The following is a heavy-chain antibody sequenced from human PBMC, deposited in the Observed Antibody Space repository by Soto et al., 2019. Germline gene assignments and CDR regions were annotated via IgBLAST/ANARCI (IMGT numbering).Heavy chain of an antibody. CDR2: IWYDGSNK. J-gene: IGHJ4*02. V-gene: IGHV3-33*01. D-gene: IGHD2-2*01. CDR3: ARGYCSSTSCYGAFDY. CDR1: GFTFSSYG. Sequence: PGGSLRLSCAACGFTFSSYGMHWVRQAPGKGLEWVAVIWYDGSNKYYADSVKGRFTISRDNSKNTLYLQMNSLRAEDTAVYYCARGYCSSTSCYGAFDYWGQGT.